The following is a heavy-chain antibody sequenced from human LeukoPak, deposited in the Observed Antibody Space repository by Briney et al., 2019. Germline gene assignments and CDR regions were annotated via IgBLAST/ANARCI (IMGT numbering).Heavy chain of an antibody. Sequence: GGSLRLSCAPSGVTFISYSMNWVRQAPGKGLEWVSYISSSSSTIYYADSVKGRFTISRENAKNSLYLQMNSLRAEETAVYYCATIEPLSGSYRGTAYWGQGTLVTVSS. CDR3: ATIEPLSGSYRGTAY. V-gene: IGHV3-48*04. D-gene: IGHD1-26*01. CDR2: ISSSSSTI. CDR1: GVTFISYS. J-gene: IGHJ4*02.